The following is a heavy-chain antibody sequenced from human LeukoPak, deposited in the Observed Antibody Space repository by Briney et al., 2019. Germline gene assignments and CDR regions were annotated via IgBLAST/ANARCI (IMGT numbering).Heavy chain of an antibody. CDR1: GGTFSSYA. D-gene: IGHD5-18*01. Sequence: ASVKVSCKSSGGTFSSYAISWVRPAPGQGLEWMGWISAYNGNTNYAQKLQGRVTMTTDTSTSTAYMELRSLRSDDTAVYYCASVHSYGQSWYFDYWGQGTLVTVSS. CDR2: ISAYNGNT. CDR3: ASVHSYGQSWYFDY. V-gene: IGHV1-18*01. J-gene: IGHJ4*02.